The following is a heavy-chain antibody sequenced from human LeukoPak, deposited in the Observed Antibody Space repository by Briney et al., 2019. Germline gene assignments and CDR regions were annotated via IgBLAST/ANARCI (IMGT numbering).Heavy chain of an antibody. CDR1: GFTFSSYA. V-gene: IGHV3-30*04. J-gene: IGHJ4*02. Sequence: GGSLRLSCAASGFTFSSYAMHWVRQAPGKGLEWVAVISYDGSNKYYADSVKGRFTISRDNSKNTLYLQMNSLRAEDTAVYYCATVPGDYWGQGTLVTVSS. CDR2: ISYDGSNK. CDR3: ATVPGDY. D-gene: IGHD2-2*01.